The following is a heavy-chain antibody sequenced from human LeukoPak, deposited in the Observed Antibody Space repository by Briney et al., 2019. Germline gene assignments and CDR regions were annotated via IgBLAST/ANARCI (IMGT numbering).Heavy chain of an antibody. V-gene: IGHV5-51*01. J-gene: IGHJ6*03. CDR1: GYSFTTYW. Sequence: GESLKISCKGSGYSFTTYWIGGLRQLPGKGLEWMGIIYPGDSDTRYSPSFQGQVTISADKSISTAYLQWSGLKASDTAMYYCARLDIVVVPAAMGNYYYYYYMDVWGKGTTVTVSS. D-gene: IGHD2-2*03. CDR2: IYPGDSDT. CDR3: ARLDIVVVPAAMGNYYYYYYMDV.